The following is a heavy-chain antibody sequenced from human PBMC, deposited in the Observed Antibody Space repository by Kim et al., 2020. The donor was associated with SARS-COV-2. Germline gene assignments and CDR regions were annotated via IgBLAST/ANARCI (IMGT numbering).Heavy chain of an antibody. V-gene: IGHV4-34*01. Sequence: SETLSLTCAVYGGSFSGYYWSWIRQPPGKGLEWIGEINHSGSTNYNPSLKSRVTISVDTSKNQFSLKLSSVTAADTAVYYCARLRTLGVRGVISPYFQHWGQGTLVTVSS. J-gene: IGHJ1*01. CDR2: INHSGST. D-gene: IGHD3-10*01. CDR3: ARLRTLGVRGVISPYFQH. CDR1: GGSFSGYY.